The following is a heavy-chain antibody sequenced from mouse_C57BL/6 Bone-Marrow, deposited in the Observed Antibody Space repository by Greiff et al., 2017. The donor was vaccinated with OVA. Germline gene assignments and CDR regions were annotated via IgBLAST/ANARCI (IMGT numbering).Heavy chain of an antibody. Sequence: QVQLQQSGAELVRPGTSVKMSCKASGYTFTNYWIGWAKQRPGHGLEWIGDIYPGGGYTNYNEKFKGKATLTADKSSSTAYMQFSSLTSEDSASYYCARRDYYGSSSGWFAYWGQGTLVTVSA. CDR1: GYTFTNYW. V-gene: IGHV1-63*01. CDR3: ARRDYYGSSSGWFAY. CDR2: IYPGGGYT. D-gene: IGHD1-1*01. J-gene: IGHJ3*01.